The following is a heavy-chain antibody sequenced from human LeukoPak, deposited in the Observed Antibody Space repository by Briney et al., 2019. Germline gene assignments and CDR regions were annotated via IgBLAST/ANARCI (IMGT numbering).Heavy chain of an antibody. CDR1: GFTFSSYW. CDR2: IKQDGSEK. V-gene: IGHV3-7*01. J-gene: IGHJ4*02. CDR3: ARDATNSYYDFWSGYLAY. D-gene: IGHD3-3*01. Sequence: GGSLRLSCAASGFTFSSYWMSWVRQAPGKGLEWVANIKQDGSEKYYVDSVKGRFTISRDNAKNSLYLQMNSLRAEDTAVYYCARDATNSYYDFWSGYLAYWGQGTLVTVSS.